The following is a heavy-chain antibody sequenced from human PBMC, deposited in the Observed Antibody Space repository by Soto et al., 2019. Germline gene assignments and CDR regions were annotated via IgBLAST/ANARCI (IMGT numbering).Heavy chain of an antibody. J-gene: IGHJ6*02. V-gene: IGHV1-8*02. CDR1: GYDFTADD. D-gene: IGHD6-13*01. Sequence: ASVKVSCKASGYDFTADDINWVRQASGQGLEWMGWMNPINGATGSARRFQGRVSMTRNTATGTAYLELTSLRPDDSAVYYCGRGPSPRAPAGGTPYYYAMDVWGQGTTVTVSS. CDR2: MNPINGAT. CDR3: GRGPSPRAPAGGTPYYYAMDV.